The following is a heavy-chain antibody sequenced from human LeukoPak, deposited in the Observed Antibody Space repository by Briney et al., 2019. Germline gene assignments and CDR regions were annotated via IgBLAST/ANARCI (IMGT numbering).Heavy chain of an antibody. CDR3: ARGGKELRYFAWLLRNWFDP. CDR1: GGTFSSYA. J-gene: IGHJ5*02. V-gene: IGHV1-8*02. Sequence: ASVKVSCKASGGTFSSYAINWVRQATGQGLEWMGWMNPNSGNTGYAQKFQGRVTMTRNTSISTAYMELSSLRSEDTAVYYCARGGKELRYFAWLLRNWFDPWGQGTLVTVSS. D-gene: IGHD3-9*01. CDR2: MNPNSGNT.